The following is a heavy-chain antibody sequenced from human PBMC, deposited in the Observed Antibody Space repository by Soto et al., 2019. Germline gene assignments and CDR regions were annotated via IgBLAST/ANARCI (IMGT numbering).Heavy chain of an antibody. CDR1: GGSISSSSYY. J-gene: IGHJ3*02. D-gene: IGHD6-13*01. Sequence: QLQLQESGPGLVKPSETLSLTCTVSGGSISSSSYYWGWIRQPPGKGLEWIGSIYYSGSTYYNPSLKSRVTISVDTSKNQFSLKLSSVTAADTAVYYCARLNHSSPGAFDIWGQGTMVTVSS. CDR3: ARLNHSSPGAFDI. V-gene: IGHV4-39*01. CDR2: IYYSGST.